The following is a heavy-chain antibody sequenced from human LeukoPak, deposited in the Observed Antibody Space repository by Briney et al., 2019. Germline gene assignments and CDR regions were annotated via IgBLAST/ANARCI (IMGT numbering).Heavy chain of an antibody. D-gene: IGHD5-18*01. Sequence: GGSLRLSCAASGFTFSSYWMSWVRQAPGKGLEWVANMNPDGSEKYFLDSVKGRFTISRDNAKSSLYLQMNSLRGDDTAVYYCASGVRDTAMVYYFDYWGQGTLVTVSS. J-gene: IGHJ4*02. CDR1: GFTFSSYW. V-gene: IGHV3-7*01. CDR3: ASGVRDTAMVYYFDY. CDR2: MNPDGSEK.